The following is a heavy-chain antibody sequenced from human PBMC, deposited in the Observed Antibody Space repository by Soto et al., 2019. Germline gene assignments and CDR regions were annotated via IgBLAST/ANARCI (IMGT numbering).Heavy chain of an antibody. J-gene: IGHJ4*02. CDR2: ISAYNGNT. Sequence: QVQLVQSGAEVKKPGASVKVSCKASGYTFTSYGISWVRQAPGQGLEWMGWISAYNGNTNYAQKLQGRVTMTTDTSTSTAYMELRSLRSDDTAVYYCARNPAGAYCDGDCYSDYWGQGTLVTVSS. V-gene: IGHV1-18*01. D-gene: IGHD2-21*02. CDR3: ARNPAGAYCDGDCYSDY. CDR1: GYTFTSYG.